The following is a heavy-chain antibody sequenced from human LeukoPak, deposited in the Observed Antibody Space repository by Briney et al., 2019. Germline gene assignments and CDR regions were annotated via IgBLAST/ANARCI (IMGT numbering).Heavy chain of an antibody. J-gene: IGHJ4*02. D-gene: IGHD3-22*01. V-gene: IGHV1-2*02. Sequence: GASVKVSCKASGYTFTGYYMHWVRQAPGQGLEWMGWINPNSGGTNYAQKFQGRVTMTRDTSISTAYMELSRLRSDDTAVYYCDTYYYDSRGYHPTASWGQGTLVTVSS. CDR3: DTYYYDSRGYHPTAS. CDR2: INPNSGGT. CDR1: GYTFTGYY.